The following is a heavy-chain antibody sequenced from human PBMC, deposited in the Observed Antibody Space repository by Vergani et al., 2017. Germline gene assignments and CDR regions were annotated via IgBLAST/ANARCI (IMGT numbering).Heavy chain of an antibody. CDR3: ARGRLRFLEWFLPHFDY. CDR1: GGTFRSYA. CDR2: IIPIFGTA. D-gene: IGHD3-3*01. Sequence: QVQLVQSGAEVKKPGSSVKVSCKASGGTFRSYAISWVRQAPGQGLEWMGGIIPIFGTANYAQKFQGRVTITADESTGTAYMELSSLRSEDTAVYYCARGRLRFLEWFLPHFDYWGQGTLVTVSS. V-gene: IGHV1-69*01. J-gene: IGHJ4*02.